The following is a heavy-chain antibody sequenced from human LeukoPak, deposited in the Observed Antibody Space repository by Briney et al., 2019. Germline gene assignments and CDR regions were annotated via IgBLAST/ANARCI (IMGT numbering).Heavy chain of an antibody. D-gene: IGHD5-24*01. J-gene: IGHJ5*02. Sequence: SETLSLTCAVSDDSFSSHYWTWIRQPPGKGLEWIGYISYIGSTNYNPSLKSRVTISVDTSKNQFSLKLSSVTAADTAVYYCARGQRWLQSPGFWFDPWGQGTLVTVSS. V-gene: IGHV4-59*08. CDR1: DDSFSSHY. CDR2: ISYIGST. CDR3: ARGQRWLQSPGFWFDP.